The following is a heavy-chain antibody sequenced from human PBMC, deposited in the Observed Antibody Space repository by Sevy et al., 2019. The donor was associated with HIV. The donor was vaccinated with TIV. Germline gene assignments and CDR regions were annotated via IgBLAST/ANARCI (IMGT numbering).Heavy chain of an antibody. CDR1: GFTFSSYG. CDR2: ISYDGSNK. Sequence: GGSLRLSCAASGFTFSSYGMHWVRQAPGKGLEWVAVISYDGSNKYYADSVKGRFTISRDNSKNTLYLQMNSLRAEDTAGYYCAKEVGQHWGQGTLVTVSS. J-gene: IGHJ1*01. CDR3: AKEVGQH. D-gene: IGHD2-15*01. V-gene: IGHV3-30*18.